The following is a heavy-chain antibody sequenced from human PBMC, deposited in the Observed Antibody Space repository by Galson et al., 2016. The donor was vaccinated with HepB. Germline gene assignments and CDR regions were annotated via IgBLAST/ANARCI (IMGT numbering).Heavy chain of an antibody. CDR3: AHKTVYGSSFDY. V-gene: IGHV2-5*01. Sequence: PALVKPTQTLTLTCSFSGFSLSTSAVGVGWIRQPPGKALEWLGLIYWNDDKRYSPSLKSRLTITKDTSKNQVVLTMTNMDPVDTATYYCAHKTVYGSSFDYWGQGTLVTVSS. CDR1: GFSLSTSAVG. CDR2: IYWNDDK. D-gene: IGHD3-10*01. J-gene: IGHJ4*02.